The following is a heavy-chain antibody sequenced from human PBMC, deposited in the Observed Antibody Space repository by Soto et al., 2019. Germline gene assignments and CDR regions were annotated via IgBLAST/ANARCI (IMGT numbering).Heavy chain of an antibody. CDR1: GFTFSDNY. CDR2: ISSSGSPI. CDR3: ARGYSWYGGKHYYYYGMDV. V-gene: IGHV3-11*01. J-gene: IGHJ6*02. D-gene: IGHD1-26*01. Sequence: QVQLVESGGGLVKPGGSLRLSCAASGFTFSDNYMSWIRQAPGKGPEWVSYISSSGSPIYYADSVKGRFTISRDNDKNSLYLQLNRLRAEDTAVYCCARGYSWYGGKHYYYYGMDVWGQGTTVTVSS.